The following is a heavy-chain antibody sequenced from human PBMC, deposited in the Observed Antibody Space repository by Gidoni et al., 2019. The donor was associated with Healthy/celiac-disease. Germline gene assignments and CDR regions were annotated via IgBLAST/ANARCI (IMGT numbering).Heavy chain of an antibody. Sequence: QVQLVQSGAEVTKPGSSVKVSCKASGGTFSSYAISWVRQAPGQGLEWMGGIIPIFGTANYAQKFQGRVTITADESTSTAYMELSSLRSEDTAVYYCARDRAGITIFGVVTSDAFDIWGQGTMVTVSS. J-gene: IGHJ3*02. D-gene: IGHD3-3*01. CDR2: IIPIFGTA. V-gene: IGHV1-69*01. CDR1: GGTFSSYA. CDR3: ARDRAGITIFGVVTSDAFDI.